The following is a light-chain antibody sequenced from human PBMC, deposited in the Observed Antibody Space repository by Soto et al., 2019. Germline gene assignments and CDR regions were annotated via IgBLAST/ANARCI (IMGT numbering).Light chain of an antibody. V-gene: IGLV5-39*01. CDR1: SGINVETYW. CDR3: AIWYSSTWV. Sequence: QSVLTQPTSLSASPGASASLTCTLRSGINVETYWIYWYQQKPGSAPRYLLMYRSESDKQQGSGVPRRLSGSKDASTNAGLLVISWLQSEDEADYYCAIWYSSTWVFGTGTKVTVL. J-gene: IGLJ1*01. CDR2: YRSESDK.